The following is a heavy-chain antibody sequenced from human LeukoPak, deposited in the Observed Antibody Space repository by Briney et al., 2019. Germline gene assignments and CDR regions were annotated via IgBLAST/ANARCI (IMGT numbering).Heavy chain of an antibody. V-gene: IGHV4-34*01. CDR3: ARGGFTIFGVVNIYYYYMDV. CDR2: INHSGST. CDR1: GGSFSGYY. D-gene: IGHD3-3*01. J-gene: IGHJ6*03. Sequence: SETLSLTCAVYGGSFSGYYWSWIRQPPGKGLEWIGEINHSGSTSYNPSLKSRVTISVDTSKNQFSLKLSSVTAADTAVYYCARGGFTIFGVVNIYYYYMDVWGKGTTVTVSS.